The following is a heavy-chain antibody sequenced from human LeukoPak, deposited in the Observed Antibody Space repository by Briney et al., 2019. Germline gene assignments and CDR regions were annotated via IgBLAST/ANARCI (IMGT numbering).Heavy chain of an antibody. CDR1: GGTFSSYA. J-gene: IGHJ5*02. D-gene: IGHD2-15*01. CDR2: IIPIFGTA. Sequence: VAPVKVSCKASGGTFSSYAISWVRQAPGQGLEWMGGIIPIFGTANYAQKFQGRVTITADESTSTAYMELSSLRSEDTAVYYCASYPARGYCSGGSCLAWFDPWGQGTLVTVSS. CDR3: ASYPARGYCSGGSCLAWFDP. V-gene: IGHV1-69*13.